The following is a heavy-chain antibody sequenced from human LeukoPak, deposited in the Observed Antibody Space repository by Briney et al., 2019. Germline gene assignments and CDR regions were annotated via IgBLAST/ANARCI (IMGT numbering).Heavy chain of an antibody. CDR3: ARDLSYDSSGYSNY. CDR2: IYHSGST. Sequence: PSETLSLTCTVSGYSISSGYYWGWIRQPPGKGLEWIGSIYHSGSTYYNPSLRSRVTISVDTSKNQFSLKLSSVTAADTAVYYCARDLSYDSSGYSNYWGQGTLVTVSS. J-gene: IGHJ4*02. CDR1: GYSISSGYY. V-gene: IGHV4-38-2*02. D-gene: IGHD3-22*01.